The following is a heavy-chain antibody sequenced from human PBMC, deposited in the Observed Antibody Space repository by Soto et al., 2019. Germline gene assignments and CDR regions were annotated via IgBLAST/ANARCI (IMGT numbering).Heavy chain of an antibody. V-gene: IGHV3-23*01. CDR2: ISGSGGST. CDR3: AKRTVGWYFDL. J-gene: IGHJ2*01. D-gene: IGHD4-17*01. Sequence: EVQLLESGGGLVQPGGSLRLSCAASGFTFSSYAMNWVRQAPGKGLEWDSVISGSGGSTYYADAVKGRFTISRDNSKNTMYLQMNSLRAEDTAVYYCAKRTVGWYFDLCGRSTLVTVSS. CDR1: GFTFSSYA.